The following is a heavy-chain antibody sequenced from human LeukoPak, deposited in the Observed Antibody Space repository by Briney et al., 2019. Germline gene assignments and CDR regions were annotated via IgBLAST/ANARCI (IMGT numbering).Heavy chain of an antibody. CDR1: GFIFSSHG. D-gene: IGHD2-15*01. CDR2: ISYDGSTK. CDR3: AKEACGGSCTSDYFDY. Sequence: PGGSLRLSCAASGFIFSSHGLHWVRQAPGKGLEWVAVISYDGSTKYYADSVKRRLTISRDNYRNTVYLQMNSLRAEDTAVYYCAKEACGGSCTSDYFDYWGQGTLVTVSS. V-gene: IGHV3-30*18. J-gene: IGHJ4*02.